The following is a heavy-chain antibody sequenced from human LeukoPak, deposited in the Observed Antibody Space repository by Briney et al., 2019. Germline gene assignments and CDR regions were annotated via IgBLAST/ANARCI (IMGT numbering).Heavy chain of an antibody. D-gene: IGHD5-24*01. J-gene: IGHJ4*02. CDR2: ISGSGGST. Sequence: QSGGSLRLSCAASGFTFSSYAMSWVRQAPGKGLEWVSAISGSGGSTYYADSVKGRFTISRDNSKNTLYLQMNSLRAEDTAVYYCAKRGSAQLRAFDYWGQGTLVTVSS. CDR1: GFTFSSYA. V-gene: IGHV3-23*01. CDR3: AKRGSAQLRAFDY.